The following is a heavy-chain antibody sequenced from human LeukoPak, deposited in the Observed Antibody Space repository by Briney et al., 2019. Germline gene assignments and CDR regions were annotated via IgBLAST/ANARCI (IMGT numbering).Heavy chain of an antibody. J-gene: IGHJ4*02. D-gene: IGHD6-19*01. CDR2: ISSSSSYI. V-gene: IGHV3-21*01. CDR1: GFTFSSYS. CDR3: ARDMRRQWLVRPLFGY. Sequence: GGSLRLSCAASGFTFSSYSMNWVRQAPGKGLEWVSSISSSSSYIYYADSVKGRFTISRDNAKNSLCLQMNSLRAEDTAVYYCARDMRRQWLVRPLFGYWGQGTLVTVSS.